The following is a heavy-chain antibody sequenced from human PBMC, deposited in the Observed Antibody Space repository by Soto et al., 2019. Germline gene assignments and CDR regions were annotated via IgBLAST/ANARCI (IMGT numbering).Heavy chain of an antibody. CDR3: AREEGYGPPYYYYYMDV. V-gene: IGHV4-31*03. CDR2: IYYSGST. D-gene: IGHD5-18*01. Sequence: SETLSLTCTVSGGSINSGGYYWSWIRQHPGKGLEWIGYIYYSGSTYYNPSLKSRVTISVDTSKNQFSLKLSSVTAADTAVYYCAREEGYGPPYYYYYMDVWGKGTTVTVSS. J-gene: IGHJ6*03. CDR1: GGSINSGGYY.